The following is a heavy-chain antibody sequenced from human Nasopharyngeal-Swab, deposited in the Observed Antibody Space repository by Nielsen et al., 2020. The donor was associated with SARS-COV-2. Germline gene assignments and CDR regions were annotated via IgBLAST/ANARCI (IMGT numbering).Heavy chain of an antibody. V-gene: IGHV2-5*02. J-gene: IGHJ4*02. D-gene: IGHD2-2*01. CDR3: ARGYQLIRGFDY. Sequence: WIRQPPGQALEWLALVHWDDEKRYSPSLKSRLTITNDTSKNQVVLTMTNVDPVDTATYYCARGYQLIRGFDYWGQGTLVTVSS. CDR2: VHWDDEK.